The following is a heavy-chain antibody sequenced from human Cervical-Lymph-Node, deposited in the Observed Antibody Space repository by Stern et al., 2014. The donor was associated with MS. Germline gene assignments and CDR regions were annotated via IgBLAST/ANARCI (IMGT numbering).Heavy chain of an antibody. J-gene: IGHJ6*02. D-gene: IGHD1-1*01. CDR3: ARDVAVVQRGASYYFSGMDV. V-gene: IGHV1-46*01. CDR1: EDTFINNH. Sequence: QVQLVQSGPEVRKPGASVKVSCKTSEDTFINNHMHWVRQAPGHGLEWMGIINPTGDTTTYAQKFQGRLTMTRDTSTRTVYLELNSLTSEDTAVYYCARDVAVVQRGASYYFSGMDVWGQGTTVIVS. CDR2: INPTGDTT.